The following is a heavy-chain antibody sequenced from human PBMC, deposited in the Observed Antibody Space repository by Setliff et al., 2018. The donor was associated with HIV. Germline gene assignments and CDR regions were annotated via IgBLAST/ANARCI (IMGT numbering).Heavy chain of an antibody. D-gene: IGHD2-21*01. CDR2: IIPILGTE. V-gene: IGHV1-69*10. Sequence: SVKVSCKASGTTFSTYLFTWVRQAPGQGFEWMGGIIPILGTEKYAQKFHGRVTLTADTSTNTAYMERRSLTSEDTAVYYCARDHQTMLWLDYWGQGTLVTVSS. J-gene: IGHJ4*02. CDR3: ARDHQTMLWLDY. CDR1: GTTFSTYL.